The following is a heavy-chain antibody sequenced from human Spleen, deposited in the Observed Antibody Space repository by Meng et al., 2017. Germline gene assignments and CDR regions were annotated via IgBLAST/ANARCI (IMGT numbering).Heavy chain of an antibody. Sequence: GESLKISCAASGFTFSSYAMSWVRQAPGKGLEWVSSVSASGYSTYYSDSAKGRLAISRDNSKDTLYLQMKSLRAEDTAVYYCAKDGGGRYNDYGEHLDYWGQGTLVTVSS. CDR3: AKDGGGRYNDYGEHLDY. CDR1: GFTFSSYA. V-gene: IGHV3-23*01. CDR2: VSASGYST. J-gene: IGHJ4*02. D-gene: IGHD4-17*01.